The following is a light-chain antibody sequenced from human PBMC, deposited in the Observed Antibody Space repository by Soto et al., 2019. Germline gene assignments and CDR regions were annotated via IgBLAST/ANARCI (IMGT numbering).Light chain of an antibody. CDR2: LNSDGSH. V-gene: IGLV4-69*01. CDR1: SGHSSYA. Sequence: QPVLTQSPSASASLGASVKLTCTLSSGHSSYAIAWHQQQPEKGPRYLMKLNSDGSHSKGAGIPDRFSGSSSGAERYLTICSLQSEDEADYYCQTWVTGIYVFGTGTKVTVL. CDR3: QTWVTGIYV. J-gene: IGLJ1*01.